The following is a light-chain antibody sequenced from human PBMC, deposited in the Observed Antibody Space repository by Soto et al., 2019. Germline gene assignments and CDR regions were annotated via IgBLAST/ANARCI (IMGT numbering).Light chain of an antibody. CDR1: QSVVSSSTNKNY. J-gene: IGKJ4*01. CDR3: QQDWSTPLT. Sequence: DIVMTQSPDSLAVSLGERATINCKSTQSVVSSSTNKNYLAWYQQKPGQPPKLLIYWASTRASGVTDRFSGSGSGTDFILTIIGLQAEDVAVYYCQQDWSTPLTFGGGTKVEIK. CDR2: WAS. V-gene: IGKV4-1*01.